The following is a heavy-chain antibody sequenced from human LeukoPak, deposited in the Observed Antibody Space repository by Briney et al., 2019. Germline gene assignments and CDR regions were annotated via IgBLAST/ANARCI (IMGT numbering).Heavy chain of an antibody. CDR1: GGTFSSYT. CDR3: ARAREPYCSGGSCSLYYYYGMDV. J-gene: IGHJ6*02. Sequence: GSSVKVSCKASGGTFSSYTISWVRQAPGQGLEWMGRITPILGIANYAQKFQGRVTITADKSTSTAYMELSSLRSEDTAVYYCARAREPYCSGGSCSLYYYYGMDVWGQGTTVTVSS. D-gene: IGHD2-15*01. V-gene: IGHV1-69*02. CDR2: ITPILGIA.